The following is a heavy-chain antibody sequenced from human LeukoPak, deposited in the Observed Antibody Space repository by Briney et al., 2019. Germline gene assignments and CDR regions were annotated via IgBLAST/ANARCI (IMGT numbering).Heavy chain of an antibody. CDR3: AKDRYDSSGYLDY. D-gene: IGHD3-22*01. CDR1: GFTFSSYG. J-gene: IGHJ4*02. CDR2: IRYDGSNK. V-gene: IGHV3-30*02. Sequence: GGSLRLSCAASGFTFSSYGMHWVRQAPGKGLEWVAFIRYDGSNKYYADSVKGRFTISRDNSKNTLYLQMNSLRAEDTAVYYCAKDRYDSSGYLDYWGQGTLVTVSS.